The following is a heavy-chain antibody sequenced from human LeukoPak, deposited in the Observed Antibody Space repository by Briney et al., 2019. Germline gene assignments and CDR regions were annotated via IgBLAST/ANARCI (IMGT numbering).Heavy chain of an antibody. J-gene: IGHJ4*02. CDR1: GGSFSGYY. D-gene: IGHD1-26*01. Sequence: SETLSLTCAVYGGSFSGYYWSWIRQPPGKGLEWIGEINHSGSTNYNPSLKSRVTISVDTSKNQFSLKLSSVTAADTAVYYCARYGEIVRATHFDYWGQGTLVTVSS. CDR3: ARYGEIVRATHFDY. V-gene: IGHV4-34*01. CDR2: INHSGST.